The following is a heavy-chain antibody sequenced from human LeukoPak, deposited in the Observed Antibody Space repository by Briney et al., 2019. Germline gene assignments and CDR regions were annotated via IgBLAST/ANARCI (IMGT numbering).Heavy chain of an antibody. Sequence: ASVKVSCKASGYTFTSSGISGVRQAPGQGLEWMGWISTYNGNTHYAQTVQGRVTMTTDTSTSTAHMELRSLRSDDTAVYYCARVSVTIVPYYFDYWGQGTLVTVSS. CDR2: ISTYNGNT. D-gene: IGHD3-10*01. V-gene: IGHV1-18*01. CDR1: GYTFTSSG. J-gene: IGHJ4*02. CDR3: ARVSVTIVPYYFDY.